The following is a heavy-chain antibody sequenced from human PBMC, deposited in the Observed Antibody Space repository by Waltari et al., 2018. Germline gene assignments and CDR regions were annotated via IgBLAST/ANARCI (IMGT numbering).Heavy chain of an antibody. CDR2: IYSSGTT. V-gene: IGHV4-59*01. D-gene: IGHD2-15*01. CDR3: ARDRYCSGGSCYGAGGAFDI. CDR1: GGSISSYY. Sequence: QVQLQESGPGLVKPSETLSLTCTVSGGSISSYYWSWIRQPPGKGLEWIGYIYSSGTTNNNPSLKSGVTISVDTSKNQFSLKLSSVTAADTAVYYCARDRYCSGGSCYGAGGAFDIWGQGTMVTVSS. J-gene: IGHJ3*02.